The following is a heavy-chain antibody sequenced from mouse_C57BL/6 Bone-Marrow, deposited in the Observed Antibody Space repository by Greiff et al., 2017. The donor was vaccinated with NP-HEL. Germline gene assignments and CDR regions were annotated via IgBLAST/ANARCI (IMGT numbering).Heavy chain of an antibody. Sequence: EVKLQESGGGLVKPGGSLKLSCAASGFTFSSYAMSWVRQTPEKRLEWVATISDGGSYTYYPDNVKGRFTISRDNAKNNLYLQMSHLKSEDTAMYYCARDPYSNYFDYWGQGTTLTVSS. CDR1: GFTFSSYA. J-gene: IGHJ2*01. CDR3: ARDPYSNYFDY. D-gene: IGHD2-5*01. CDR2: ISDGGSYT. V-gene: IGHV5-4*01.